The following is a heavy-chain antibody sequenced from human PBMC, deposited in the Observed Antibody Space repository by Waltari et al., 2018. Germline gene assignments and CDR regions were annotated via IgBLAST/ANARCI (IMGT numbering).Heavy chain of an antibody. V-gene: IGHV4-34*02. D-gene: IGHD3-10*01. CDR2: IVHSGST. J-gene: IGHJ6*02. Sequence: QVQLQQRGTGLLKTSRTLSLTCDVSGGSFSDYCWPCIRQVPGKGLEWIGEIVHSGSTSYTPSLRGRITISLDTSKNQFSLRLNSVTAADTAVYYCARGRRESVWVGELLYYHYYGMDVWGQGTTVSVSS. CDR1: GGSFSDYC. CDR3: ARGRRESVWVGELLYYHYYGMDV.